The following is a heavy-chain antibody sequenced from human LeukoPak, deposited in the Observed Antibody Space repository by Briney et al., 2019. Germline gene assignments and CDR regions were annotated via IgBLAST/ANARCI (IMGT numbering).Heavy chain of an antibody. V-gene: IGHV4-4*07. CDR3: ARDSGSPHYYYYYMDV. CDR1: GYSISSGYY. CDR2: IYTSGST. J-gene: IGHJ6*03. Sequence: SETLSLTCAVSGYSISSGYYWSWIRQPAGKGLEWIGRIYTSGSTNYNPSLKSRVTMSVDTSKNQFSLKLSSVTAADTAVYYCARDSGSPHYYYYYMDVWGKGTTVNVSS. D-gene: IGHD1-26*01.